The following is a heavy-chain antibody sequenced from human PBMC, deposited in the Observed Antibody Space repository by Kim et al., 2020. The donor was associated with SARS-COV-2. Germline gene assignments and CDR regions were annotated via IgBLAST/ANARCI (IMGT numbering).Heavy chain of an antibody. CDR1: GGSISSGGYY. CDR3: ARDLILGTAIPYYYYGMDV. Sequence: SETLSLTCTVSGGSISSGGYYWSWIRQHPGKGLEWIGYIYYSGSTYYNPSLKSRVTISVDTSKNQFSLKLSSVTAADTAVYYCARDLILGTAIPYYYYGMDVWGQGTTVTVSS. CDR2: IYYSGST. D-gene: IGHD2-21*02. V-gene: IGHV4-31*03. J-gene: IGHJ6*02.